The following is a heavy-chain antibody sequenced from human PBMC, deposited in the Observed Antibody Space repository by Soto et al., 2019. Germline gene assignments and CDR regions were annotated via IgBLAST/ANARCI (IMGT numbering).Heavy chain of an antibody. J-gene: IGHJ4*02. V-gene: IGHV3-74*01. Sequence: GGSLRLSCAASGVTFSSYWMHWVRQAPGKGLVWVSRINSDGTTTSYADSVKGRFTISRDNAKNTLFLQMNNLRAEDTAVYYCARAPNAYYDYWGQGTLVTVSS. CDR3: ARAPNAYYDY. D-gene: IGHD3-16*01. CDR2: INSDGTTT. CDR1: GVTFSSYW.